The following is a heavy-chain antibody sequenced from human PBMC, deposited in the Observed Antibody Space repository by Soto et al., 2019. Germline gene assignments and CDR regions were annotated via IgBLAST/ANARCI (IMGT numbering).Heavy chain of an antibody. CDR2: IYSGGST. V-gene: IGHV3-53*01. CDR1: GFTVSSNY. J-gene: IGHJ6*02. CDR3: ARDCSSTSCSSGYYYGMDV. D-gene: IGHD2-2*01. Sequence: LRLSCAASGFTVSSNYMSWVRQAPGKGLEWVSVIYSGGSTYYADSVKGRFTISRDNSKNTLYLQMNSLRAEDTAVYYCARDCSSTSCSSGYYYGMDVWGQGTTVTVSS.